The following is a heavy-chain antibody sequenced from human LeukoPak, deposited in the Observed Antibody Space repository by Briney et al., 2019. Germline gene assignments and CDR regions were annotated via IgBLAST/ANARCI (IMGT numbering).Heavy chain of an antibody. CDR1: GFTFSSSA. CDR2: ISASGGST. V-gene: IGHV3-23*01. J-gene: IGHJ4*02. Sequence: GGSLRLSCAASGFTFSSSAMSWVRQVPGKGLEWVSGISASGGSTYYADSVRGRFTISRDNSKNTLYLQMNSLRAEDTAVYYCARGSQFDYWGQGTLVTVSS. CDR3: ARGSQFDY.